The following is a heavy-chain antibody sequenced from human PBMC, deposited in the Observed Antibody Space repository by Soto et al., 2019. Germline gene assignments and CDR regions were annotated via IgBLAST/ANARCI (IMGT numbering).Heavy chain of an antibody. J-gene: IGHJ6*02. V-gene: IGHV3-30*14. CDR3: ARDGPSDSSFYSPSTPQLSSYHYYGMDV. CDR2: ISYDGRNK. D-gene: IGHD3-22*01. CDR1: GFTFSSYA. Sequence: GGSLRLSCAASGFTFSSYAMHWVRQAPGKGLEWVAVISYDGRNKYYADSVKGRFTFSRDNSKNTLYLQMNSLRAEDTAVYYCARDGPSDSSFYSPSTPQLSSYHYYGMDVWGQGTTVTVSS.